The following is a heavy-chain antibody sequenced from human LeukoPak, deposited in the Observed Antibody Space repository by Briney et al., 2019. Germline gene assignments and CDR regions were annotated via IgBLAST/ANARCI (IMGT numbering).Heavy chain of an antibody. CDR1: GFTFSSYS. CDR3: ARGSGVVGATYDY. V-gene: IGHV3-21*01. D-gene: IGHD1-26*01. Sequence: KAGGSLRLSCAASGFTFSSYSMNWVRQAPGKGLEWVSSISSGSTYMYYADSVKGRFTISRDNARDSMYLQMNSLRAGDTAVYYCARGSGVVGATYDYWGQGTLVTVSS. J-gene: IGHJ4*02. CDR2: ISSGSTYM.